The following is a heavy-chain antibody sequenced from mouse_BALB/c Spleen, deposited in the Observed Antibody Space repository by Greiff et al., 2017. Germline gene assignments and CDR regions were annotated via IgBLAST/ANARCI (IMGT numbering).Heavy chain of an antibody. CDR2: ISSGGSYT. Sequence: DVMLVESGGDLVKPGGSLKLSCAASGFTFSSYGMSWVRQTPDKRLEWVATISSGGSYTYYPDSVKGRFTISRDNAKNTLYLQMSSLKSEDTAMYYCARFYDGYSYWYFDVWGAGTTVTVSS. V-gene: IGHV5-6*02. D-gene: IGHD2-3*01. CDR3: ARFYDGYSYWYFDV. CDR1: GFTFSSYG. J-gene: IGHJ1*01.